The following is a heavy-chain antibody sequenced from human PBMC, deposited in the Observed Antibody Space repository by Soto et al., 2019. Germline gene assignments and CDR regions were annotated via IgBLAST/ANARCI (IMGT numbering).Heavy chain of an antibody. D-gene: IGHD6-19*01. CDR3: ARGAGTNLTVYYHYYGMDV. J-gene: IGHJ6*02. CDR2: ISAYNGNT. V-gene: IGHV1-18*01. Sequence: ASVKVSCNASGYTFTNYGVSWVRQAPGQGLEWMGWISAYNGNTNYAQKLQGRVTMTTDTSTTTAYMELRSLRSDDTAVYYCARGAGTNLTVYYHYYGMDVWGQGTTVTVSS. CDR1: GYTFTNYG.